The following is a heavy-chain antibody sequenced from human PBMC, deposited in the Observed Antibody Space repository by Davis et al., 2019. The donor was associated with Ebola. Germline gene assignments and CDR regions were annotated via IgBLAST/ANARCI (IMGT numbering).Heavy chain of an antibody. D-gene: IGHD3-22*01. J-gene: IGHJ4*02. V-gene: IGHV1-69*13. CDR2: VIPVFGTT. Sequence: SVKVSCKASGGTFSSYAISWVRQAPGQGLDWMGWVIPVFGTTNYAQKFQGRVTLTADESTSTAYMELSSLRSEDTAMYYCARDRYSDGSGYFFEQSHWGQGTLVTVSS. CDR3: ARDRYSDGSGYFFEQSH. CDR1: GGTFSSYA.